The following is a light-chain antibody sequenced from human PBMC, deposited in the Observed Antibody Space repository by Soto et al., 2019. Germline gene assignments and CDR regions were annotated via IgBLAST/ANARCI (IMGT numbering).Light chain of an antibody. V-gene: IGLV7-46*01. CDR1: IDTVTTSHW. CDR2: DTT. Sequence: QAVVTQESSLTVSPGGTVTLTCDSSIDTVTTSHWPYWFQQKPGQAPKTLIYDTTNRHSWTPARFSGSILGGKAALILSGAPPEDEAEYYCLLSYNGAPAVFGGGTQLTVL. CDR3: LLSYNGAPAV. J-gene: IGLJ7*01.